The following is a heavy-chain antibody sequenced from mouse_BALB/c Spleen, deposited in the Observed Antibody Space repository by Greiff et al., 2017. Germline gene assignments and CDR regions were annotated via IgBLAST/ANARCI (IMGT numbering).Heavy chain of an antibody. J-gene: IGHJ2*01. CDR2: INPYNDGT. Sequence: VQLQQSGPELVKPGASVKMSCKASGYTFTSYVMHWVKQKPGQGLEWIGYINPYNDGTKYNEKFKGKATLTSDKSSSTAYMELSSLTSEDSTVYYRARWGYYGGSCFFDYWGQGTTLTGSS. V-gene: IGHV1-14*01. CDR3: ARWGYYGGSCFFDY. CDR1: GYTFTSYV. D-gene: IGHD1-1*01.